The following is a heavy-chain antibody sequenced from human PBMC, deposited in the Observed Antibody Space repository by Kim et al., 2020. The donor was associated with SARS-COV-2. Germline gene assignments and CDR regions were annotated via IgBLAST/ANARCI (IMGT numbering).Heavy chain of an antibody. CDR3: ARRGYSSGYYYYYMDV. J-gene: IGHJ6*03. D-gene: IGHD6-19*01. V-gene: IGHV4-61*07. Sequence: SLKSRVTISVDTSKNQFSLKLSSVTAADTAVYYCARRGYSSGYYYYYMDVWGKGTTVTVSS.